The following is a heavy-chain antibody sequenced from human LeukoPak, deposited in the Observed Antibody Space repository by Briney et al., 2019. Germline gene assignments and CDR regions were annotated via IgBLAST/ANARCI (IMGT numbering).Heavy chain of an antibody. Sequence: SETLSLTCTISGGSITTYYWGWIRQPAGKGLEWIGNVYYSGSTTYNPSLKTRVTISVDTSKNQFSLRLTSLTAADTAVYYCAADRQEGGSGSYWFDPWGQGTLVTVSS. V-gene: IGHV4-59*01. J-gene: IGHJ5*02. CDR1: GGSITTYY. CDR3: AADRQEGGSGSYWFDP. D-gene: IGHD3-10*01. CDR2: VYYSGST.